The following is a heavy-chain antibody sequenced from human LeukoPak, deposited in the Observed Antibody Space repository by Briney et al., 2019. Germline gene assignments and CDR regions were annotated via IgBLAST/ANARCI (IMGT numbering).Heavy chain of an antibody. CDR1: GGSISSYY. V-gene: IGHV4-4*09. CDR3: ARGRRWFDP. J-gene: IGHJ5*02. Sequence: PSETLSLTCTVSGGSISSYYWSWIRQPPGKGLEWIGYIYTSGSTNYNPSLKSRVTISVDTSKNQFSLKLSSVTAADTAVYYCARGRRWFDPWGQGTLVTVSS. CDR2: IYTSGST.